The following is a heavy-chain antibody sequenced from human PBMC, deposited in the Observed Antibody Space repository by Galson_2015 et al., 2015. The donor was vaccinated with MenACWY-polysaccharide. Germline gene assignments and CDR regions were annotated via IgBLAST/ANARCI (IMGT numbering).Heavy chain of an antibody. V-gene: IGHV4-4*02. J-gene: IGHJ4*02. D-gene: IGHD6-6*01. Sequence: LSLNCVVSGGSIRSSHWWSWVRQTPGKGLEWIGETYHSGRTNYNTTLKSRVTISVDKSKNQFSLKLTSVTAADTAVYYCARASSQSSVQYFYDWAQPTLLTLSS. CDR3: ARASSQSSVQYFYD. CDR2: TYHSGRT. CDR1: GGSIRSSHW.